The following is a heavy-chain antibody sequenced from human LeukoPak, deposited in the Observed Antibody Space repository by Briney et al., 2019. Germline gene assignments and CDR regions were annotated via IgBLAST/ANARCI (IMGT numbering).Heavy chain of an antibody. CDR1: GYTFTGYY. CDR3: AAEVSSGWYGLDY. Sequence: ASVKVSCKASGYTFTGYYMHWVRQAPGQGLEWMGRINPNSGGTNYAQKFQERVTITRDMSTSTAYMELSSLRSEDTAAYYCAAEVSSGWYGLDYWGQGTLVTVSS. J-gene: IGHJ4*02. CDR2: INPNSGGT. V-gene: IGHV1-2*06. D-gene: IGHD6-19*01.